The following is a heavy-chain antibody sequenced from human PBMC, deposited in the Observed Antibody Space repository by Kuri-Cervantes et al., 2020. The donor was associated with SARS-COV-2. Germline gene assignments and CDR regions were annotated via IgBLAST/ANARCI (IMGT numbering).Heavy chain of an antibody. D-gene: IGHD6-6*01. CDR2: INHSRST. V-gene: IGHV4-34*01. CDR1: GGSFNGYY. CDR3: ARQGHSSSSRYYYGMDV. Sequence: SCAVYGGSFNGYYWSWIRQPPGKGLEWIGEINHSRSTNYNPSLKSRVTISVDTSKNQFSLKLSSVTAAGTAVYYCARQGHSSSSRYYYGMDVWGQGTTVTVSS. J-gene: IGHJ6*02.